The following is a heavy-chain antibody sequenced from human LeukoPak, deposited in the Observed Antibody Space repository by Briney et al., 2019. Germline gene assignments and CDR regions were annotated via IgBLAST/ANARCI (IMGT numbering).Heavy chain of an antibody. Sequence: GGSLRLSCAASGFIFTNYFMSWVRQAPGKGLEWVASIKRDGSEKYYVDSVRGRFTISRDNTMNSLYLQMSSLRAEDTAVYYCATDRGWRTSGYYLYYFEYWGQGTLVTYSS. V-gene: IGHV3-7*01. D-gene: IGHD3-3*01. CDR1: GFIFTNYF. CDR2: IKRDGSEK. CDR3: ATDRGWRTSGYYLYYFEY. J-gene: IGHJ4*02.